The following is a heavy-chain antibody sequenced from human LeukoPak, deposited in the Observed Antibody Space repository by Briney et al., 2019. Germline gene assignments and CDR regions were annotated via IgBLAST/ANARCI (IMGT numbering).Heavy chain of an antibody. CDR2: RNPNSGNT. CDR3: AREGGGTYYLDF. J-gene: IGHJ4*02. CDR1: GYTFTIYD. D-gene: IGHD1-26*01. Sequence: GASVKVSCKASGYTFTIYDINWVRQATRQGLELMGWRNPNSGNTAYAHKFHGRVTITRNTSISTAYMELSSLRSEGTAVYYCAREGGGTYYLDFWGQGTLVTVSS. V-gene: IGHV1-8*03.